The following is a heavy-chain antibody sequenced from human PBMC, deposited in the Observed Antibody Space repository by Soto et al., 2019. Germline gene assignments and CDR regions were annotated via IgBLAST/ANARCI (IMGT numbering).Heavy chain of an antibody. Sequence: QVQLVQSGTEVKKPGASVTVSCKASGYTFTSYGIIWVRQAPGQGLEWMGWLNTYNGNTNYAQKVQGRVTMTTDTSRRTASMEPRSLRSDDTAVYYCARDGDGGKRGPDHRGQGTLVTVSS. V-gene: IGHV1-18*01. CDR2: LNTYNGNT. J-gene: IGHJ4*02. CDR3: ARDGDGGKRGPDH. CDR1: GYTFTSYG. D-gene: IGHD2-15*01.